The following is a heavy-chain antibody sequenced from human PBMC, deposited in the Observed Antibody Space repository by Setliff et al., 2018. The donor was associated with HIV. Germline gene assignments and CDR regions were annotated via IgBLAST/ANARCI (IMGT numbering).Heavy chain of an antibody. CDR2: ISYDGSNK. Sequence: LRLSCAASGFTFSSYAMHWVRQAPGKGLEWVAVISYDGSNKYYADSVKGRFTISRDNSKNTLYLQMNSLRAEDTAVYYCATDLHWAFDYWGQGSLVTVSS. D-gene: IGHD7-27*01. J-gene: IGHJ4*02. V-gene: IGHV3-30*01. CDR1: GFTFSSYA. CDR3: ATDLHWAFDY.